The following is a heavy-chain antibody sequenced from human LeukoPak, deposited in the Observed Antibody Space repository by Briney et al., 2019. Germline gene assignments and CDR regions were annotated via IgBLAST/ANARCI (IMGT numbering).Heavy chain of an antibody. Sequence: SGPTLVKPTQTLTLTCTFSGFSLSTSGVGVGWIRQPPGKALEWLALIYRDDDKRYSPSLKSRLTITKDTSKNQVVLTMTNMDPVDTATYYCAPTYSSSWYGFFDPWGQGTLVTVSS. CDR3: APTYSSSWYGFFDP. V-gene: IGHV2-5*02. J-gene: IGHJ5*02. D-gene: IGHD6-13*01. CDR2: IYRDDDK. CDR1: GFSLSTSGVG.